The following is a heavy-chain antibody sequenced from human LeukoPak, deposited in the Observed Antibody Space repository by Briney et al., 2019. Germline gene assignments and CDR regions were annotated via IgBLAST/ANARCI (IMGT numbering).Heavy chain of an antibody. CDR2: ISSSSSYI. Sequence: PGGSLRLSCAASGFTFSSYSMNWVRQATGKGLEWVSSISSSSSYIYYADSVKGRFTISRDNAKNSLYLQMNSLRAEDTAVYYCAREGDYYDSSGYSYWGQGTLVTVSS. V-gene: IGHV3-21*01. J-gene: IGHJ4*02. CDR3: AREGDYYDSSGYSY. D-gene: IGHD3-22*01. CDR1: GFTFSSYS.